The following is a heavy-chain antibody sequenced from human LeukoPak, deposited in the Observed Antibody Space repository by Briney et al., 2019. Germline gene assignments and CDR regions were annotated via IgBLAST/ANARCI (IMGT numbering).Heavy chain of an antibody. CDR3: TTGYGDYVCLY. D-gene: IGHD4-17*01. Sequence: GGSLRLSCTVSGFTFSNAWMSWVRQAPGKGLEWVGRIKSKTDGGTTDYAAPVKGRFTISRDDSKNTLYLQMNSLKTEDTAVYYCTTGYGDYVCLYWGQGTLVTVSS. CDR2: IKSKTDGGTT. V-gene: IGHV3-15*01. CDR1: GFTFSNAW. J-gene: IGHJ4*02.